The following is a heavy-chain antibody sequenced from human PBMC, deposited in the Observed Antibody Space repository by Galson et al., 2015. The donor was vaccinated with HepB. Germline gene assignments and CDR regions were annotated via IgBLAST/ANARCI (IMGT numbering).Heavy chain of an antibody. CDR3: ARLTVVVPAARCFDP. D-gene: IGHD2-2*01. CDR2: IYYSGST. Sequence: LSLTCTVSGGSISSGGYYWSWIRQHPGKGLEWIGYIYYSGSTYYNPSLKSRVTISVDTSKNQFSLRLSSVTAADTAVYYCARLTVVVPAARCFDPWGQGTLVTVSS. J-gene: IGHJ5*02. V-gene: IGHV4-31*03. CDR1: GGSISSGGYY.